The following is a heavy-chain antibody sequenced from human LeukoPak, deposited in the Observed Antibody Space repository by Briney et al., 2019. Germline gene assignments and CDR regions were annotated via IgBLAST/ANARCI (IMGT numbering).Heavy chain of an antibody. CDR3: AREASRAGTYYFDY. CDR1: GGSINSYY. Sequence: SETLSLTCTVSGGSINSYYWSWIRQPPGKGLEWIGYIYYSGSTSYNPSLKSRVTISVDTSKNQFSLKLRSVTAADTAVYFCAREASRAGTYYFDYWGQGTLLTVSS. J-gene: IGHJ4*02. V-gene: IGHV4-59*01. CDR2: IYYSGST. D-gene: IGHD3-10*01.